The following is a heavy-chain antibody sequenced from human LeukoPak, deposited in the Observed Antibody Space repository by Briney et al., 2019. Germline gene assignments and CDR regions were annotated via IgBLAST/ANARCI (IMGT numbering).Heavy chain of an antibody. CDR2: ITQDGSQK. V-gene: IGHV3-7*03. J-gene: IGHJ4*02. CDR1: GFTFSNYW. CDR3: ARNFDY. Sequence: GGSLRLSCTASGFTFSNYWMNWVRQAPGKGLEWVANITQDGSQKYYMDSVKGRFTISRDNAKNSLYLQMNSLRAEDTAVYYCARNFDYWGQGTLVTVSS.